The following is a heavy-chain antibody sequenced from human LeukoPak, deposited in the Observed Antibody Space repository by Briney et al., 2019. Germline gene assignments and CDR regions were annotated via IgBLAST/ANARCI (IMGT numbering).Heavy chain of an antibody. CDR1: GYRFTTYF. J-gene: IGHJ6*02. V-gene: IGHV1-46*01. CDR2: ISPSAGDT. Sequence: ASVKVSCKASGYRFTTYFIHWVRQAPGQGLEWMGLISPSAGDTAYSQKFRGRVTMTRDRSSNTVYMELSSLRSEDTAVYYCARDGYSSGWSIQNGMDVWGQGTTVTVSS. CDR3: ARDGYSSGWSIQNGMDV. D-gene: IGHD6-19*01.